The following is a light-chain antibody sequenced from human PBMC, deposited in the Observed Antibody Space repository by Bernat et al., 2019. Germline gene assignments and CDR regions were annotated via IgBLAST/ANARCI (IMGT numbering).Light chain of an antibody. V-gene: IGKV1-9*01. CDR3: QQYYSWPLT. CDR2: GAS. CDR1: QVIGTY. Sequence: DIQLTQSPSFLSASVGDRVTITCRASQVIGTYVAWYQQKPGKAPNLLIYGASTLQYGVPSRFSGSGSGTEFTLTISSLQSEDFAVYYCQQYYSWPLTFGGGTKVEIK. J-gene: IGKJ4*01.